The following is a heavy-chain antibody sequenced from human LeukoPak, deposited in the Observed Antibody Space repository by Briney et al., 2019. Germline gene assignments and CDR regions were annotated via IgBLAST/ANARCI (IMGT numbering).Heavy chain of an antibody. J-gene: IGHJ4*02. CDR2: ISTRSNYI. CDR1: GFTVSSNY. CDR3: ARRAPNDFGDWGDY. V-gene: IGHV3-21*01. D-gene: IGHD4-17*01. Sequence: PGGSLRLSCAASGFTVSSNYMSWVRQAPGKGLEWVSSISTRSNYIYYADSVKGRFTISRDNAKNSLYLQMNSLTSEDTAVYYCARRAPNDFGDWGDYWGQGTLVTVSS.